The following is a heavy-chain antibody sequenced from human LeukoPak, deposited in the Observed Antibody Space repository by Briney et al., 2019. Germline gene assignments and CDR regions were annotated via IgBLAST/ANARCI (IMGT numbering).Heavy chain of an antibody. CDR3: TRAGPYGSGSRDY. Sequence: GGSLTLFCVASGFTHNTHWMSCIRDAPGKGGEGVDKIKQDENEKHYGDSVKGRFINSRDNAKNSVYLQMNNLGAEDTALYYCTRAGPYGSGSRDYWGQGTLVTVSS. V-gene: IGHV3-7*01. CDR1: GFTHNTHW. CDR2: IKQDENEK. J-gene: IGHJ4*02. D-gene: IGHD3-10*01.